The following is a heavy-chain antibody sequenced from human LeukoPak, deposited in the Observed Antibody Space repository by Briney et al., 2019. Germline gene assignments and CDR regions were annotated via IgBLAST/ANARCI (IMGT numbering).Heavy chain of an antibody. CDR1: GFTFSSYW. V-gene: IGHV3-7*01. Sequence: SGGSLRLSCAASGFTFSSYWMSWVRQAPGKGLEWVANIKQDGSEKYYVDSVKGRFTISRDNAKNSLYLQMNSLRAEDTAVYYCARDVVGATYYYYYGMDVWGQGTTVTVSS. CDR3: ARDVVGATYYYYYGMDV. D-gene: IGHD1-26*01. CDR2: IKQDGSEK. J-gene: IGHJ6*02.